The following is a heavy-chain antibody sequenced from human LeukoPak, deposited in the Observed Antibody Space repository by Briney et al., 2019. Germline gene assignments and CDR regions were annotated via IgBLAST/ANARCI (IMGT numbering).Heavy chain of an antibody. CDR3: CTGGYYFDY. CDR2: IKSKYDGGTT. D-gene: IGHD6-13*01. V-gene: IGHV3-15*01. J-gene: IGHJ4*02. Sequence: GGSLRLSCGASGFTFSNAWMSWVRQAPGKGLEWVGRIKSKYDGGTTDYAAPVKGRFSISRDDSKDTVYLQVNSLKTEDTAVYYCCTGGYYFDYWGLGTLVTVSS. CDR1: GFTFSNAW.